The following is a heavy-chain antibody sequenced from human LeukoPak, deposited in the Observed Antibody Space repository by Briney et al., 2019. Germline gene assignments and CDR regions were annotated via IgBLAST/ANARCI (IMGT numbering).Heavy chain of an antibody. CDR2: ISGSGGST. V-gene: IGHV3-23*01. CDR1: GFTFSSYA. Sequence: GGSLRLSCAASGFTFSSYAMSWVRQAPGKGLEWVSAISGSGGSTYYADSVKGRFTISRDNSKNTLYLQMNSLRAVDTAVYYCAKVRYGIAVAGLEDYWGRGTVVTVSS. J-gene: IGHJ4*02. D-gene: IGHD6-19*01. CDR3: AKVRYGIAVAGLEDY.